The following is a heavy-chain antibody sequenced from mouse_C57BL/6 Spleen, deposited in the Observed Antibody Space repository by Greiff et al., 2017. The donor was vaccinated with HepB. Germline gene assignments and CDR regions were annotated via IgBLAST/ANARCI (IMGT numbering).Heavy chain of an antibody. V-gene: IGHV3-6*01. D-gene: IGHD2-2*01. Sequence: VQLQESGPGLVKPSQSLSLTCSVTGYSITSGYYWNWIRQFPGNKLEWMGYISYDGSNNYNPSLKNRISITRDTSKNQFFLKLNSVTTEDTATYYCARVGYYGYDGTLWGQGTTLTVSS. J-gene: IGHJ2*01. CDR3: ARVGYYGYDGTL. CDR1: GYSITSGYY. CDR2: ISYDGSN.